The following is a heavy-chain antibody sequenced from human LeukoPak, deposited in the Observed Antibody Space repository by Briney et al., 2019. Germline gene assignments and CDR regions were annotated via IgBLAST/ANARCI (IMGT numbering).Heavy chain of an antibody. J-gene: IGHJ5*02. CDR1: GGTFSSYA. D-gene: IGHD5-12*01. Sequence: GASVKVSCKASGGTFSSYATSWVRQAPGQGLEWMGRIIPIFGTANYAQKFQGRVTITTDESTSTAYMELSSLRSEDTAVYYCARAPRGYSGYVGWFDPWGQGTLVTVSS. CDR2: IIPIFGTA. V-gene: IGHV1-69*05. CDR3: ARAPRGYSGYVGWFDP.